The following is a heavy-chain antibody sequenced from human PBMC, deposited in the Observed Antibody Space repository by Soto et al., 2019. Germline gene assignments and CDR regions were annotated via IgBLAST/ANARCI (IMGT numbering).Heavy chain of an antibody. V-gene: IGHV3-15*07. CDR2: IKRKTDGGTT. CDR1: GFTFSNAW. J-gene: IGHJ4*02. Sequence: GGSLRLSCAASGFTFSNAWINWVRQAPGKGLEWVGRIKRKTDGGTTDFAAPVKGRFAISRDDSKSMAYLQMNSLKTEDTAVYYCTSWPVVPAASDYWGQGTLVTVSS. D-gene: IGHD2-2*01. CDR3: TSWPVVPAASDY.